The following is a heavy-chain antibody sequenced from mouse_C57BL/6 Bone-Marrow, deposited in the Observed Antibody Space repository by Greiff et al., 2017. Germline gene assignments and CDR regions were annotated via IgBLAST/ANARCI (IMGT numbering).Heavy chain of an antibody. CDR2: IYPGGGYT. J-gene: IGHJ3*01. CDR1: GYTFTNYW. CDR3: ARGGDGYYSY. V-gene: IGHV1-63*01. D-gene: IGHD2-3*01. Sequence: VQRVESGAELVRPGTSVKMSCKASGYTFTNYWIGWAKQRPGHGLEWIGDIYPGGGYTNYNEKFKGKATLTADKSSSTAYMQFSSLTSEDSAIYYCARGGDGYYSYWGQGTLVTVSA.